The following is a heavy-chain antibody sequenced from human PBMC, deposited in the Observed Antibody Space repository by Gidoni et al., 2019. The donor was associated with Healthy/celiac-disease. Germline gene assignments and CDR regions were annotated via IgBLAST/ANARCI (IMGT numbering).Heavy chain of an antibody. CDR3: ARHLYESSGYYEFYTFDI. CDR2: INWDGGST. D-gene: IGHD3-22*01. V-gene: IGHV3-20*04. J-gene: IGHJ3*02. Sequence: EVQLVASGGGVVRPGGSLRLSCAASGFRFAAYGLSWVRQAPGKGLEWVSGINWDGGSTGYADSVKGRFTISRDNAKNSMYLQMNSLRAEDTALYYCARHLYESSGYYEFYTFDIWGQGTMVTVSS. CDR1: GFRFAAYG.